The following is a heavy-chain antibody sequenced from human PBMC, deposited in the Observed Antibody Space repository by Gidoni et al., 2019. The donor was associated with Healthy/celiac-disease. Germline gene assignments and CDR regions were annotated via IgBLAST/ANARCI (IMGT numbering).Heavy chain of an antibody. CDR2: ISGSGGST. CDR3: AKDHAREMATILLPYYFDY. Sequence: EVQLLESGGGLVQPGGSLRRSCAASGFTFSSYAMSWVRQAPGKGLGWVSAISGSGGSTYYADSVKGRFTISRDNSKTTLYLQMNSLRAEDTAVYYCAKDHAREMATILLPYYFDYWGQGTLVTVSS. D-gene: IGHD5-12*01. J-gene: IGHJ4*02. CDR1: GFTFSSYA. V-gene: IGHV3-23*01.